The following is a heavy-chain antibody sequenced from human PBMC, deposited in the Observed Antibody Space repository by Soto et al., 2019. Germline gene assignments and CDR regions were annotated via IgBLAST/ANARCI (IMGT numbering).Heavy chain of an antibody. J-gene: IGHJ6*02. CDR2: IYDSVST. CDR3: ARGTKFNYQGMDV. V-gene: IGHV4-59*01. Sequence: QVQLQESGPGLVKPSETLSLTCTVSGDSINNYYWTWIRQPPGKGLEWIGYIYDSVSTSYNPSLNSRLTISVDTSKRQFSLKLNSVTAADTAMYYCARGTKFNYQGMDVWGQGTKVTV. CDR1: GDSINNYY.